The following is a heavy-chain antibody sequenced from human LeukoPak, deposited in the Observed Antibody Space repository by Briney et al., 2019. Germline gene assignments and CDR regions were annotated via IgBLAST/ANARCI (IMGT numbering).Heavy chain of an antibody. CDR2: INPNSGGT. CDR1: GYTFTGYY. J-gene: IGHJ6*03. Sequence: ASVKVSCKASGYTFTGYYMHWVRQAPGQGLEWMGWINPNSGGTNYAQKFQGRVTMTRHTSISTAYMELSRLRSDDTAVYYCARDRGAVAGIRSYYYYMDVWGKGTTVTVSS. CDR3: ARDRGAVAGIRSYYYYMDV. V-gene: IGHV1-2*02. D-gene: IGHD6-19*01.